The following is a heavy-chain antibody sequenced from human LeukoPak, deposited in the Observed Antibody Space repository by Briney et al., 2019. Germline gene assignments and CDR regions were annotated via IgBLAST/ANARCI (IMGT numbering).Heavy chain of an antibody. V-gene: IGHV1-46*01. Sequence: ASVKVSCKASGYTFTSYYMHWVRQAPGQGLEWMGIINPSGGSTSYAQKFQGRVTMTRDTSTSTVYMELSSLRSEDTAVYYCAGDRPRITMVRGVFDPWGQGTLVTVSS. J-gene: IGHJ5*02. CDR1: GYTFTSYY. CDR2: INPSGGST. CDR3: AGDRPRITMVRGVFDP. D-gene: IGHD3-10*01.